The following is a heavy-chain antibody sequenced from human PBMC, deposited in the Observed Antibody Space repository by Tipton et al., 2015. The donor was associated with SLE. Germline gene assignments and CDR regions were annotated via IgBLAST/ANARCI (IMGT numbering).Heavy chain of an antibody. V-gene: IGHV3-33*01. Sequence: SLRLSCAASGFTFSSYGMHWVRQAPGKGLEWVAFIWYDGSNKYYADSVKGRFTISRDNSKNTLYLQMNSLRAEDTAVYSCARELIPLYGMDVWGQGTTVTVSS. CDR1: GFTFSSYG. CDR2: IWYDGSNK. J-gene: IGHJ6*02. CDR3: ARELIPLYGMDV.